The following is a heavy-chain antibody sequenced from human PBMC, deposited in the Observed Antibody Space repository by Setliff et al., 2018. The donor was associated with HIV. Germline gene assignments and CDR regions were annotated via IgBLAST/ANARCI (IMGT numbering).Heavy chain of an antibody. V-gene: IGHV1-24*01. CDR1: GYTLSELS. D-gene: IGHD3-3*01. J-gene: IGHJ4*02. CDR3: ARWDTILGIIIGDNFDY. CDR2: FDPEDGET. Sequence: ASVKVSCKVSGYTLSELSMHWVRQAPGEGLEWMGGFDPEDGETIYAEKFQGRVTMTEDTATETAYMELSSLRSEDTAVYYCARWDTILGIIIGDNFDYWGQGTLVTVSS.